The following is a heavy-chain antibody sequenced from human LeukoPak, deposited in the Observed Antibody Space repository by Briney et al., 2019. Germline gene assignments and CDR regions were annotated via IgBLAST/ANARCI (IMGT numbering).Heavy chain of an antibody. Sequence: GGSLRLSCAASGFTFSSFAMSCVRQAPGKGLEWVSAIGGGGVDTYYADSVKGRFTISRDNSKNTLYLQMNSLRAEDTAVYYCAKRGESCSSTNCLKYYFDYWGQGTLVTVSS. CDR3: AKRGESCSSTNCLKYYFDY. V-gene: IGHV3-23*01. CDR2: IGGGGVDT. CDR1: GFTFSSFA. D-gene: IGHD2-2*01. J-gene: IGHJ4*02.